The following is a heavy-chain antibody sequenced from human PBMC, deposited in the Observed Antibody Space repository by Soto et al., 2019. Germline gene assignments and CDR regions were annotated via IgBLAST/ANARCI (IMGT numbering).Heavy chain of an antibody. D-gene: IGHD2-8*01. CDR1: GGTFSSYG. Sequence: SVKVSCKASGGTFSSYGISWVRQAPGQGLEWMGGIIPIFGTANYAQKFQGRVTITADESTSTAYMELSSLRSEDTAVYYCARGCTNGVCFFDSWGQGTLVTVSS. J-gene: IGHJ5*01. V-gene: IGHV1-69*13. CDR3: ARGCTNGVCFFDS. CDR2: IIPIFGTA.